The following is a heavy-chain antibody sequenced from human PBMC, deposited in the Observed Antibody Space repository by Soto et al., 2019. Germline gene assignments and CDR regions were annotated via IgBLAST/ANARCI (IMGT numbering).Heavy chain of an antibody. J-gene: IGHJ4*02. D-gene: IGHD6-6*01. CDR2: ISGSGGST. V-gene: IGHV3-23*01. Sequence: GGSLRLSCAASGFTFSSYAMSWVRQAPGKGLEWVSAISGSGGSTYYADSVKGRFTISRDNSKNTLYLQMNSLRAEDTAVYYCAKDRGSSSSPVAVIDYWGQGTLVTVSS. CDR3: AKDRGSSSSPVAVIDY. CDR1: GFTFSSYA.